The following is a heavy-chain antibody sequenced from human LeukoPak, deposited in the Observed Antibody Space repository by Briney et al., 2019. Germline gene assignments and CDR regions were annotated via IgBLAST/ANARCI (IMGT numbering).Heavy chain of an antibody. CDR2: IYPGDSDI. CDR1: EYHFPNYY. CDR3: ARQFGGNSEFDY. Sequence: GESLKISCQTSEYHFPNYYIGWVRQMPGKGLEWMGIIYPGDSDIRYSPSFQGQVTISADKSISTAYLQWSSLKASGTAMYYCARQFGGNSEFDYWGQGTLVTVSS. J-gene: IGHJ4*02. V-gene: IGHV5-51*01. D-gene: IGHD4-23*01.